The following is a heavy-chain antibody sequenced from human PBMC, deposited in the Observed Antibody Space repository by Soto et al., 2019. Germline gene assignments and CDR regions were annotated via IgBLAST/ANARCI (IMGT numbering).Heavy chain of an antibody. CDR3: ARDNRYSGYDFWFDS. D-gene: IGHD5-12*01. Sequence: ASVKVSCKASGYTFTSYAMHWVRQAPGQRLEWMGWINAGNGNTKYSQKFQGRVTITRDTSASTAYMDLSSLRSEDTAVYYCARDNRYSGYDFWFDSWRQGTLVSVSS. CDR1: GYTFTSYA. V-gene: IGHV1-3*01. CDR2: INAGNGNT. J-gene: IGHJ5*01.